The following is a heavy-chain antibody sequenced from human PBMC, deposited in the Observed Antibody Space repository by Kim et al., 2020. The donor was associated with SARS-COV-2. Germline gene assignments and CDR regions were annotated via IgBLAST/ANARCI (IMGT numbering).Heavy chain of an antibody. CDR3: ARDAGLEQLDTGDYYYYGMDV. CDR2: IYYSGST. Sequence: SETLSLTCTVSGGSISSYYWSWIRQPPGKGLEWIGYIYYSGSTNYNPSLKSRVTISVDTSKNQFSLKLSSVTAADTAVYYCARDAGLEQLDTGDYYYYGMDVWGQGTTVTFSS. D-gene: IGHD6-13*01. CDR1: GGSISSYY. V-gene: IGHV4-59*01. J-gene: IGHJ6*02.